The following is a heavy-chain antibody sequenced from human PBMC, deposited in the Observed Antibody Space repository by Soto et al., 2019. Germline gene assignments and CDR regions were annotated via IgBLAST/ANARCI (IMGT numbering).Heavy chain of an antibody. CDR3: ARDETPDIVLVPAANYYYYYGMDV. CDR1: GFTFSSYS. Sequence: HPGGSLRLSCAASGFTFSSYSMNWVRQAPGKGLEWVSYISSSSSTIYYADSVKGRFTISRDNAKNSLYLQMNSLRDEDTAVYYCARDETPDIVLVPAANYYYYYGMDVWGQGTTVTVSS. J-gene: IGHJ6*02. D-gene: IGHD2-2*01. CDR2: ISSSSSTI. V-gene: IGHV3-48*02.